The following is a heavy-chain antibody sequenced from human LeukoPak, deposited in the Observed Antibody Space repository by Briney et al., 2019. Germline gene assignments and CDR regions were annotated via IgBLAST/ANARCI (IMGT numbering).Heavy chain of an antibody. CDR2: IYPGDSDT. D-gene: IGHD6-13*01. CDR3: ASHSSSWYSQEEYFQH. V-gene: IGHV5-51*01. J-gene: IGHJ1*01. CDR1: GYSFTSYW. Sequence: GESLKISCKGSGYSFTSYWIGWVRQMPGKGLEWMGIIYPGDSDTRYSPSFQGQVTISADKSISTAYLQWSSLKASDTAMYYCASHSSSWYSQEEYFQHWGQGTLVTVSS.